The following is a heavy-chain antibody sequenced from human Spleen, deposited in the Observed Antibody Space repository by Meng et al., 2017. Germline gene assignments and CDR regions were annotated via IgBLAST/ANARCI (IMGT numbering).Heavy chain of an antibody. J-gene: IGHJ1*01. CDR2: INHSGST. CDR1: GGSFRGYY. CDR3: ARGSGGSYFAYFQH. V-gene: IGHV4-34*01. D-gene: IGHD1-26*01. Sequence: QVQLQQWGAGLLKTSETLSLNCAVYGGSFRGYYWSWIRQPPGKGLEWIGEINHSGSTNYNPSLKSRVTISVDTSKNQFSLKLSSVTAADTAVYYCARGSGGSYFAYFQHWGQGTLVTVSS.